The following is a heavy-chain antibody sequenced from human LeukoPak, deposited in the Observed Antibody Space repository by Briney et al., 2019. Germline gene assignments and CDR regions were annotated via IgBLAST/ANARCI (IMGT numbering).Heavy chain of an antibody. CDR3: AYENYGDYRGRVDY. CDR1: GGSFSGYY. D-gene: IGHD4-17*01. V-gene: IGHV4-34*01. Sequence: SETLSLTCAVYGGSFSGYYWSWIRQPPGKGLEWIGEINHSGSTNYNPSLKSRVTISVDTSKNQFSLKLSSVTAADTAVYYCAYENYGDYRGRVDYWGQGTLVTVSS. CDR2: INHSGST. J-gene: IGHJ4*02.